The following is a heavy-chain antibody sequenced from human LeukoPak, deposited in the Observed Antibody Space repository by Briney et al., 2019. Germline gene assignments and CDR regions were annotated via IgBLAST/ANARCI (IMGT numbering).Heavy chain of an antibody. V-gene: IGHV5-51*01. CDR2: IYPGDSDT. D-gene: IGHD3-10*01. CDR3: AKTGSNTMVRGVIIK. Sequence: LGESLKISCKGSGYSFTSYWIGRVRQMPGKGLEWMGIIYPGDSDTRYSPSFQGQVTISADKSISTAYLQWSSLKASDTAMYYCAKTGSNTMVRGVIIKWGQGTMVTVSS. J-gene: IGHJ3*01. CDR1: GYSFTSYW.